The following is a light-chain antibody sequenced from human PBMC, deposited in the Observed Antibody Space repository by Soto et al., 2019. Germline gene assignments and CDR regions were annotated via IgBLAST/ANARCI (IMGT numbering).Light chain of an antibody. CDR3: QQYNKWPRT. V-gene: IGKV3-15*01. J-gene: IGKJ1*01. Sequence: EVVMTQSPVTLSLSPGDRATVSCRASQTVVTHLAWFQQKPGQPPRLLIYDASATAAGIPARFSGSGSGTEFTLTSSSLQPEDFAVYYCQQYNKWPRTFGQGTKVE. CDR2: DAS. CDR1: QTVVTH.